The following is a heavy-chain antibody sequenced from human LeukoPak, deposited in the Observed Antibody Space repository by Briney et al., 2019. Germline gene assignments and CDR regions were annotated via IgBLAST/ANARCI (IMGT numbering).Heavy chain of an antibody. CDR3: AKDPAPYYYDSSGYYPDY. D-gene: IGHD3-22*01. J-gene: IGHJ4*02. Sequence: GGSLRLSCAASGISFSSYWMSWVRQAPGKGLEWVANIKQDGSEKYYVDSVKGRFTISRDNAKNSLYLQMNSLRAEDTAVYYCAKDPAPYYYDSSGYYPDYWGQGTLVTVSS. CDR2: IKQDGSEK. V-gene: IGHV3-7*01. CDR1: GISFSSYW.